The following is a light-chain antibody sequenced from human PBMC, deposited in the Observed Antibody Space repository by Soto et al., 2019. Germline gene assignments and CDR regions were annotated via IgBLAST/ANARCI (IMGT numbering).Light chain of an antibody. CDR1: QSVIRNY. CDR2: GAS. J-gene: IGKJ2*01. V-gene: IGKV3-20*01. CDR3: QKYDTAPYT. Sequence: ESVLTQSPGTLSLSPGERATLSCRTSQSVIRNYLAWYKQTPGQSPRLLIYGASNRATGIPDRFSGSGSGTDFTLTISRLEPEDFAVYYCQKYDTAPYTFGQGTRLEIK.